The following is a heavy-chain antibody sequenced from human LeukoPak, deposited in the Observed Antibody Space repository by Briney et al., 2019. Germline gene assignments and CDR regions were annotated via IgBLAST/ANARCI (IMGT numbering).Heavy chain of an antibody. D-gene: IGHD2-2*03. CDR1: GFTFSSHG. Sequence: GGSLRLSCAASGFTFSSHGMSWVRQAPGKGLEWVANIKQDGSEKYYVDSVKGRFTISRDNAKNSLYLQMNSLRAEDTAVYYCARVPYGSSPHFDYWGQGTLVTVSS. V-gene: IGHV3-7*01. J-gene: IGHJ4*02. CDR2: IKQDGSEK. CDR3: ARVPYGSSPHFDY.